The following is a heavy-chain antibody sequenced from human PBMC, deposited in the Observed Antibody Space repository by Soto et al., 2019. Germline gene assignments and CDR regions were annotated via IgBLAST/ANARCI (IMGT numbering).Heavy chain of an antibody. D-gene: IGHD1-20*01. CDR1: GGTFSSYA. Sequence: ASVKVSCKASGGTFSSYAISWVRQTPGQGLEWMGGIIPIFGTANYAQKFQGRVTITADESTSTAYMELSSLRSEDTAVYYCARARTDNWNDDPEHWGQGTLVTVSS. J-gene: IGHJ4*02. V-gene: IGHV1-69*13. CDR3: ARARTDNWNDDPEH. CDR2: IIPIFGTA.